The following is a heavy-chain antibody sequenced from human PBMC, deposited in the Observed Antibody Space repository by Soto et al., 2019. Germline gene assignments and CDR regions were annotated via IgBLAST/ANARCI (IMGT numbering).Heavy chain of an antibody. D-gene: IGHD2-2*01. CDR1: GGTFSSYA. CDR3: ARAEYCISTSCYQGRGWYFDL. V-gene: IGHV1-69*12. J-gene: IGHJ2*01. CDR2: IIPIFGTA. Sequence: QVQLVQSGAEVKKPGSSVKVSCKASGGTFSSYAISWVRQAPGQGLEWMGGIIPIFGTANYAEKFQGRVTITADESTSTAYMELSSLRSEGTAVYYCARAEYCISTSCYQGRGWYFDLWGRGTLVTVSS.